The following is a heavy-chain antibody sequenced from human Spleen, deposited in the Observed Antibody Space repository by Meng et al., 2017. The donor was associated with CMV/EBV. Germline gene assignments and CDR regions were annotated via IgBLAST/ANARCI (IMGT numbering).Heavy chain of an antibody. Sequence: GGSLRLSCAASGFSFSTYSMNWVRQAPGKGLEWVASISESRTYIYYADSVKGRFTISRDNAKNSLYLLMNSLRAEDTALYYCARDQVSGRAFLYGVDVWGQGTTVTVSS. V-gene: IGHV3-21*01. J-gene: IGHJ6*02. CDR3: ARDQVSGRAFLYGVDV. D-gene: IGHD1-26*01. CDR1: GFSFSTYS. CDR2: ISESRTYI.